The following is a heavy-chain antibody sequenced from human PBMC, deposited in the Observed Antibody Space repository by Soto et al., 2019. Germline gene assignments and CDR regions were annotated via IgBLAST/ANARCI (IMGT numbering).Heavy chain of an antibody. CDR2: INSDGSST. J-gene: IGHJ6*02. V-gene: IGHV3-74*01. Sequence: GGSLRLSCAASGFTFSSYWMHWVRQAPGKGLVWVSRINSDGSSTSYADSVKGRFTISRDNAKNTLYLQMNSLRAEDTAVYYCARVTWELPPDYYYGMDVWGQGTTVTVSS. CDR3: ARVTWELPPDYYYGMDV. CDR1: GFTFSSYW. D-gene: IGHD1-26*01.